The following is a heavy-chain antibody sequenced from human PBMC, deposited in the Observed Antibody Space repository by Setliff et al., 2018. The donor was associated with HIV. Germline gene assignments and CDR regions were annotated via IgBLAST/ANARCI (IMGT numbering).Heavy chain of an antibody. D-gene: IGHD3-22*01. CDR1: GGSINTY. Sequence: TLSLTCTVSGGSINTYWSWIRQPPGKGLEWIGYIKYSGNTNYNPSLKSRATISVDTSKNQFSLKVSSVTAADTAVYYCAREGNYYDSSGYDYWGQGTLVTVSS. CDR3: AREGNYYDSSGYDY. V-gene: IGHV4-59*12. CDR2: IKYSGNT. J-gene: IGHJ4*02.